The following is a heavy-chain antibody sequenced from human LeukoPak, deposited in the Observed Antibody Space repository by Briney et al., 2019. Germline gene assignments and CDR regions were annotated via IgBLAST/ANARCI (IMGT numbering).Heavy chain of an antibody. D-gene: IGHD3-22*01. CDR3: TKAPQGYDSSGYYLYYFDY. CDR1: AFTFSTYA. J-gene: IGHJ4*02. Sequence: GGSLRLSCAASAFTFSTYAMSWVRQAPGKGLEWVSAISGSGGGTYYADSVKGRFTISRDNSKNTLYLQMSSLRAEDTAVYYCTKAPQGYDSSGYYLYYFDYWGQGTLVTVSS. CDR2: ISGSGGGT. V-gene: IGHV3-23*01.